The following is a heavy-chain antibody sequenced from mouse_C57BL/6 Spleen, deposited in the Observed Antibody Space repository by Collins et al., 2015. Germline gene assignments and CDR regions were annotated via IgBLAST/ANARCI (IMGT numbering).Heavy chain of an antibody. V-gene: IGHV3-6*01. CDR1: GYSITSGYY. CDR3: ARWDGNHWYFDV. D-gene: IGHD2-1*01. J-gene: IGHJ1*03. Sequence: DVQLQESGPGLVKPSQSLSLTCSVTGYSITSGYYWNWIRQFPGNKLEWMGYISYDGSNNYNPSLKNRISITRDTSKNQFFLKLNSVTTEDTATYYCARWDGNHWYFDVWGTGTTVTVSS. CDR2: ISYDGSN.